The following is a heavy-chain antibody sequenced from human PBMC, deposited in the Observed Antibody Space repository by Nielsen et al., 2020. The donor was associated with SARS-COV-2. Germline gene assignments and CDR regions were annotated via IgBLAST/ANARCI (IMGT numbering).Heavy chain of an antibody. D-gene: IGHD3-9*01. CDR3: ARDRRRPLYDILTGPGISYYYYGMDV. V-gene: IGHV3-53*01. J-gene: IGHJ6*02. Sequence: VRQAPGKGLEWVSVIYSGGSTYYADSVKGRFTISRDNSKNTLYLQMNSLRAEDTAVYYCARDRRRPLYDILTGPGISYYYYGMDVWGQGTTVTVSS. CDR2: IYSGGST.